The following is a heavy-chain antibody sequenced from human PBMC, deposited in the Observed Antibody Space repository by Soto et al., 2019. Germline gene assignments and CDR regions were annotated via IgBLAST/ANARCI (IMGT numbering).Heavy chain of an antibody. CDR2: IIPIFGTA. CDR3: ARGEYSSSSPQCGTAWACDY. J-gene: IGHJ4*02. CDR1: GGTFSSYA. D-gene: IGHD6-6*01. Sequence: QVQLVQSGAEVKKPGSSVKVSCKASGGTFSSYAISWVRQAPGQGLEWMGGIIPIFGTANYAQTFQGRVTSTADDSTSTAYMELSRLRSEDTAVYYGARGEYSSSSPQCGTAWACDYWGQGTLVTVSS. V-gene: IGHV1-69*12.